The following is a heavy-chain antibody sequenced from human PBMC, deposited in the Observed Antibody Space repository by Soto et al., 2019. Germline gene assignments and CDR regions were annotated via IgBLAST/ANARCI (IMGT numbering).Heavy chain of an antibody. CDR1: GGSISSSNW. V-gene: IGHV4-4*02. Sequence: ASETLSLTCAVSGGSISSSNWWSWVRQPPGKGLEWIGESHHSGSTNYNPSLKSRVTISVDKSKNQFSLKLSSVTAADTAVYYCARGSGYGSAFYYGMDVWGQGTTVTVSS. CDR3: ARGSGYGSAFYYGMDV. D-gene: IGHD5-12*01. J-gene: IGHJ6*02. CDR2: SHHSGST.